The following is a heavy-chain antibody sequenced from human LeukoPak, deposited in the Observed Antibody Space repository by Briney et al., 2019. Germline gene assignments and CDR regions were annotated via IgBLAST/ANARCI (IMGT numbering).Heavy chain of an antibody. D-gene: IGHD6-19*01. Sequence: GGSLRLSCAASGFTFSSYAMHWVRQAPGKGLEWVAVISYDGGNKYYADSVKGRFTISRDNSKNTLYLQMNSLRAEDTAVYYCARDRRLTPYSSGLGYWGQGTLVTVSS. CDR3: ARDRRLTPYSSGLGY. CDR2: ISYDGGNK. J-gene: IGHJ4*02. V-gene: IGHV3-30*04. CDR1: GFTFSSYA.